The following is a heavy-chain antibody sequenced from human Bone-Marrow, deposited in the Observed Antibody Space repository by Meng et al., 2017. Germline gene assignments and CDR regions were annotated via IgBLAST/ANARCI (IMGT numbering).Heavy chain of an antibody. V-gene: IGHV1-2*06. CDR1: GYNFPDYY. Sequence: QWPWVHAGAEVKKPGALVKVSCKPSGYNFPDYYIHWVRRAPGQGLEWMGRINPKSGDTHYAQKFQARVTMTGDTSISTAYMELSGLRSDDTAMYYCARDEDISAARKLFGDYWGQGTLVTVSS. CDR3: ARDEDISAARKLFGDY. D-gene: IGHD6-25*01. J-gene: IGHJ4*02. CDR2: INPKSGDT.